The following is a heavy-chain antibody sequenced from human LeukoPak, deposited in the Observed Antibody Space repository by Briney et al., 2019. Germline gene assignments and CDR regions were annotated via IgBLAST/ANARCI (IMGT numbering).Heavy chain of an antibody. D-gene: IGHD3-3*01. CDR3: AREPVTIFGVVILASDAFDI. Sequence: GASVKVPCKASGYTFTSYYMHWVRQAPGQGLEWMGIINPSGGSTSYAQKFQGRVTMTRDMSTSTVYMELSSLRSEDTAVYYCAREPVTIFGVVILASDAFDIWGQGTMVTVSS. V-gene: IGHV1-46*01. J-gene: IGHJ3*02. CDR2: INPSGGST. CDR1: GYTFTSYY.